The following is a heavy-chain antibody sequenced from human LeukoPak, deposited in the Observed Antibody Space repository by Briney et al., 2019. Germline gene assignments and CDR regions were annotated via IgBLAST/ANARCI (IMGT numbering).Heavy chain of an antibody. CDR1: RFTFNSYA. CDR2: IGGSNGIT. CDR3: ARNENSGWGYFDY. J-gene: IGHJ4*02. V-gene: IGHV3-23*01. D-gene: IGHD5-12*01. Sequence: PGGSLRLSCAASRFTFNSYAMSWVRQAPGKGLEWVSVIGGSNGITFYVGSVKGRFTISRDNSKDTLCLQMNSLRAEDTAVYYCARNENSGWGYFDYWGQGTLVTVSS.